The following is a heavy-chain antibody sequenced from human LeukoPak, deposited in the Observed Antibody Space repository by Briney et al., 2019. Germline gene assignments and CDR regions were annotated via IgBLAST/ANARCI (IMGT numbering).Heavy chain of an antibody. CDR1: GFTFSSYG. CDR3: AKDHPRYSSVWYSGLYFDN. Sequence: WGSLSLTCAASGFTFSSYGMHWVRQAPGKGLEWVAVISYDGSNKYYADSVKGRFTISRDNSKNTLYLQMNSLRAEDTAVYYCAKDHPRYSSVWYSGLYFDNWGQGTMVTVSS. V-gene: IGHV3-30*18. J-gene: IGHJ4*02. D-gene: IGHD6-19*01. CDR2: ISYDGSNK.